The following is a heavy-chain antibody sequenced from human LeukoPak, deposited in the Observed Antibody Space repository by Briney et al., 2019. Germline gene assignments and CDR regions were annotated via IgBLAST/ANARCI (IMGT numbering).Heavy chain of an antibody. V-gene: IGHV3-23*01. CDR1: GFAFSNFA. D-gene: IGHD3-3*01. J-gene: IGHJ6*03. Sequence: GGSLRLSCAASGFAFSNFARSWVRQAPGKGLEWVSAMSGSGYYTYYVESVKGRFTISRDNSKNTLYLHMNSLRADDTAVYYCAKMEGQRLYDYCMDVWGRGTTVTVSS. CDR3: AKMEGQRLYDYCMDV. CDR2: MSGSGYYT.